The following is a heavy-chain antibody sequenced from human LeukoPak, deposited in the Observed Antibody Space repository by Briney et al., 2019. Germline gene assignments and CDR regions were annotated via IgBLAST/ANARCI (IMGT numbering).Heavy chain of an antibody. CDR2: ISGSGGST. CDR3: AKEGYDFWSGMGYYDYMDV. CDR1: GFTFSSYA. J-gene: IGHJ6*03. D-gene: IGHD3-3*01. Sequence: GGSLRLSCAASGFTFSSYAMSWVRQAPGKGLEWVSGISGSGGSTYYADSVKGRFTISRDNSKNTLYLQMNSLRAEDTAVYYCAKEGYDFWSGMGYYDYMDVWGKGTTVTVSS. V-gene: IGHV3-23*01.